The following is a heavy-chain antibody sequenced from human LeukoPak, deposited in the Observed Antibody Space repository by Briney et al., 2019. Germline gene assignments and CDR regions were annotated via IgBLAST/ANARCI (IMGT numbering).Heavy chain of an antibody. V-gene: IGHV4-34*01. D-gene: IGHD2-2*01. Sequence: SETLSLTCAVYGGSFSGYYWSWIRQPPGKGLEWIGEINHSGSTNYNPSLKSRVTISVDTSKNQFSLKLSSVSAADTAVYYRARGGQYAKEYYFDYWGQGTLVTVSS. CDR3: ARGGQYAKEYYFDY. CDR1: GGSFSGYY. J-gene: IGHJ4*02. CDR2: INHSGST.